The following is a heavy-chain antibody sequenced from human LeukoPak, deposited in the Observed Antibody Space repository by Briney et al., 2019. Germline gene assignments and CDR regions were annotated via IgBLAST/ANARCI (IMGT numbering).Heavy chain of an antibody. D-gene: IGHD4-17*01. J-gene: IGHJ6*02. Sequence: PGGSLRLSCAASGFTFSSYAMSWVRQAPGKGLEWVSSMSESGGSTYYADSVKGRFTISRDDSKNTLYLQMNSLRAEDTAVYYCARVRYGELDVWGQGTTVTVSS. V-gene: IGHV3-23*01. CDR3: ARVRYGELDV. CDR2: MSESGGST. CDR1: GFTFSSYA.